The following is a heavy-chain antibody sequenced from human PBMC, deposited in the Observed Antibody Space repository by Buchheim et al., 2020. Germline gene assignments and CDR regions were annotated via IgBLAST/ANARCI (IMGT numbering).Heavy chain of an antibody. CDR3: ARCRKGRGAEFFYATSRFYFDL. D-gene: IGHD1-26*01. CDR2: LNDSGSI. J-gene: IGHJ4*02. Sequence: QVQLQQWGPGLLKSSETLSLTCGVSGGSFSGYFWAWIRQPPGKGLEWIAELNDSGSIDYNPSLRGRVTLSVDTSKKQISLTLMSVTAADTALYYCARCRKGRGAEFFYATSRFYFDLWGQGTL. V-gene: IGHV4-34*01. CDR1: GGSFSGYF.